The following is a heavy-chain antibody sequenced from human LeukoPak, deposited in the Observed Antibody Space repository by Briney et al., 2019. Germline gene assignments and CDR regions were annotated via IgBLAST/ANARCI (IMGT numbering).Heavy chain of an antibody. Sequence: GSLRLSCAASGFTFSSYAMSWVRQAPGKGLEWVSAISGSGGSTYYADSVKGRFTISRDNSKNTLYLQMSSLRAEDTAVYYCARVIRGSAPPDYWGQGTLVTVSS. CDR1: GFTFSSYA. CDR2: ISGSGGST. CDR3: ARVIRGSAPPDY. V-gene: IGHV3-23*01. J-gene: IGHJ4*02. D-gene: IGHD3-10*01.